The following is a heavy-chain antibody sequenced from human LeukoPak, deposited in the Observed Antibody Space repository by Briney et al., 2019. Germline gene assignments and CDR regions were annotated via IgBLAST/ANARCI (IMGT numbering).Heavy chain of an antibody. J-gene: IGHJ5*02. CDR2: VSADTGNT. D-gene: IGHD3-16*02. CDR1: GYTFTRYG. Sequence: ASGKGSCKAFGYTFTRYGISWVRQAPGQGLEWMAWVSADTGNTNYAQKLQGRVTLTTDTSTNTAYMELRRLRSDDTAVYYYARMGFGNYDYVRGTYRTYNWFDPWGQGTLVTVSS. CDR3: ARMGFGNYDYVRGTYRTYNWFDP. V-gene: IGHV1-18*01.